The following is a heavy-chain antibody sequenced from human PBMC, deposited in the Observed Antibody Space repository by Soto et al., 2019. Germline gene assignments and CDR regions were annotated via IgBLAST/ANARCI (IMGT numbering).Heavy chain of an antibody. J-gene: IGHJ4*02. V-gene: IGHV1-69*13. CDR1: GGTFSSYA. Sequence: SVKVSCKASGGTFSSYAISWVLQAPGQGLERMGGIIPIFGTANYAQKFQGRVTITADESTSTAYMELSSLRSEDTAVYYCARKRGNWNYVEEFGPPYFDYWGQGTLVTVSS. CDR2: IIPIFGTA. D-gene: IGHD1-7*01. CDR3: ARKRGNWNYVEEFGPPYFDY.